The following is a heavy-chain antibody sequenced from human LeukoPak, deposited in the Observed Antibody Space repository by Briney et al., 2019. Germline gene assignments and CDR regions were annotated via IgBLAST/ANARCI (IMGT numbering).Heavy chain of an antibody. Sequence: SVKVSCKASGYTFTSYGISWVRQAPGQGLEWMGGIIPIFGTANYAQKFQGRVTITADESTSTAYMELSSLRSEDTAVYYCARVNLAYCGGDCYGGFDYWGQGTLVTVSS. J-gene: IGHJ4*02. V-gene: IGHV1-69*13. CDR3: ARVNLAYCGGDCYGGFDY. D-gene: IGHD2-21*02. CDR2: IIPIFGTA. CDR1: GYTFTSYG.